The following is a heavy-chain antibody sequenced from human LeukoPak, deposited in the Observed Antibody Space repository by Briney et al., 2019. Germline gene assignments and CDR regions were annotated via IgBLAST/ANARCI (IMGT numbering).Heavy chain of an antibody. D-gene: IGHD3-22*01. V-gene: IGHV4-59*08. CDR2: IYYSGST. J-gene: IGHJ3*02. CDR3: ARHNDTPYYYDSPDALDI. CDR1: GGSISSYY. Sequence: SETLSLTCTVSGGSISSYYWSWIRQPPGKGLEWIGYIYYSGSTNYNPSLKSRVTISVDTSKNQFSLKLSSVTAADTAVYYCARHNDTPYYYDSPDALDIWGQGTMVTVSS.